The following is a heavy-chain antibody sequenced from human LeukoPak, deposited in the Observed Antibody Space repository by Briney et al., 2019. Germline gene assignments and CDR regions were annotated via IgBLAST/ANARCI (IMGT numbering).Heavy chain of an antibody. Sequence: SETLSLTCTVSGGSISSYYWSWIRQPPGKGLEWIGYIYYSGSTNYIPSLKSRVTISIDTSKNQFSLKLSSVTAADTAVYYCARHRVTIFGVVTYFDYWGQGTLVTVSS. D-gene: IGHD3-3*01. CDR3: ARHRVTIFGVVTYFDY. J-gene: IGHJ4*02. CDR1: GGSISSYY. V-gene: IGHV4-59*08. CDR2: IYYSGST.